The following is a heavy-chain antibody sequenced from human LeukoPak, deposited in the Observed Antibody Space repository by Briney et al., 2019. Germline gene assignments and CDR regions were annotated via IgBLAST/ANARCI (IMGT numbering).Heavy chain of an antibody. D-gene: IGHD3-22*01. CDR1: GGSFSGYY. CDR3: ARGRGYYYDSSGLNY. V-gene: IGHV4-34*01. Sequence: SETLSLTCAVYGGSFSGYYWSWIRQPPGKGLEWIGEINHSGSTNYNPSLKSRVTISVDTYKNQFSLKLSSVTAADTAVYYCARGRGYYYDSSGLNYWGQGTLVTVSS. CDR2: INHSGST. J-gene: IGHJ4*02.